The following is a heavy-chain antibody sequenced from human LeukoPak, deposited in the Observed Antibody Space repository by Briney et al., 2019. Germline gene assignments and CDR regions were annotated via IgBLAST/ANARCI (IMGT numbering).Heavy chain of an antibody. V-gene: IGHV3-53*01. CDR2: IYSGGST. J-gene: IGHJ4*02. CDR1: GFTFSSYS. D-gene: IGHD3-22*01. CDR3: ARDSPLSSGSFDY. Sequence: GGSLRLSCAASGFTFSSYSMNWVRQAPGKGLEWVSVIYSGGSTYYADSVKGRFTISRDNSKNTLYLQMNSLRAEDTAVYYCARDSPLSSGSFDYWGQGTLVTVSS.